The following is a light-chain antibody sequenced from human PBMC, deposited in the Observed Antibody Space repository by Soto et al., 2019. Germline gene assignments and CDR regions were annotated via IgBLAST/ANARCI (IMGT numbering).Light chain of an antibody. V-gene: IGLV8-61*01. Sequence: QTVVTQEPSFSVSPGRTVTLTCGLSSGSVSTSYYPSWYQQTPGQAPRTLIYSTNTRSSGVPDRFSGSILGNKAALTITGAQADDESYYYCVLYMGSGTWVFGGGTKLTVL. CDR2: STN. CDR3: VLYMGSGTWV. J-gene: IGLJ3*02. CDR1: SGSVSTSYY.